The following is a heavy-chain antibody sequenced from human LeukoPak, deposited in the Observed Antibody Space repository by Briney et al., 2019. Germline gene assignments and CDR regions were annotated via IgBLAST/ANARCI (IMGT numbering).Heavy chain of an antibody. J-gene: IGHJ5*02. CDR3: ARVYPGIAAAGTRSDP. CDR2: INPSGGST. V-gene: IGHV1-46*01. Sequence: GASVKVSCKASGYTFTSYYMHWVRQAPGQGLEWMGIINPSGGSTSYAQKFQGRVTMTRNTSISTAYMELSSLRSEDTAVYYCARVYPGIAAAGTRSDPWGQGTLVTVSS. D-gene: IGHD6-13*01. CDR1: GYTFTSYY.